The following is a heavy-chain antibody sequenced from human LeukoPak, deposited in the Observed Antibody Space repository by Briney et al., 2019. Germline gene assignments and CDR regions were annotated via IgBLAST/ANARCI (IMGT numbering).Heavy chain of an antibody. CDR1: GGSFSGYY. V-gene: IGHV4-34*01. CDR2: INHSGST. J-gene: IGHJ4*02. D-gene: IGHD1-7*01. Sequence: SETLSLTCAVYGGSFSGYYWSWIRQPPGKGLEWIGEINHSGSTNYNPSLKSRVTISVDTSKNQFSLKLSSVTAADTAVYYCARGSDWNYVYSFDYWGQGTLVTVSS. CDR3: ARGSDWNYVYSFDY.